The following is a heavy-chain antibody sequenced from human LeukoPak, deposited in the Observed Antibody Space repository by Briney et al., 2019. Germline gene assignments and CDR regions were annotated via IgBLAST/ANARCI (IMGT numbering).Heavy chain of an antibody. CDR1: GGSISSYC. CDR2: IYTSGST. D-gene: IGHD6-13*01. V-gene: IGHV4-4*09. CDR3: ARALAAGAAAGTDYYYYMDV. J-gene: IGHJ6*03. Sequence: SETLSLTCTVSGGSISSYCWSWIRQPPGKGLEWIGYIYTSGSTNYNPSLKSRVTISVDTSKNQFSLKLSSVTAADTAVYYCARALAAGAAAGTDYYYYMDVWGKGTTVTVSS.